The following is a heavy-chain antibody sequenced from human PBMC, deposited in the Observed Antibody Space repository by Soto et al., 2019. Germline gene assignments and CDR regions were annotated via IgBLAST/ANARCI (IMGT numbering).Heavy chain of an antibody. CDR3: ARDATYYDFWSGYPTGNWFDP. CDR1: GYTFTGYY. J-gene: IGHJ5*02. Sequence: ASVKVSCKASGYTFTGYYMHWVRQAPGQGLEWMGWINPNSGGTNYAQKFQGRVTMTRDTSISTAYMELSRLRSDDTAVYYCARDATYYDFWSGYPTGNWFDPWGQGTLVTVSS. V-gene: IGHV1-2*02. CDR2: INPNSGGT. D-gene: IGHD3-3*01.